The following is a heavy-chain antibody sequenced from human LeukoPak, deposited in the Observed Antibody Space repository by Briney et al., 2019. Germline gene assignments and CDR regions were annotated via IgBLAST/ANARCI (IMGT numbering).Heavy chain of an antibody. CDR1: GGSISSYY. CDR2: IYYSGST. V-gene: IGHV4-59*01. D-gene: IGHD2-2*01. J-gene: IGHJ3*02. CDR3: ARVSSRYCSSTSCPGDAFDI. Sequence: SETLSLTCTVSGGSISSYYWSWIRQPPGKGLEWIGYIYYSGSTNYNPSLKSRVTISVDTSKNQFSLKLSSVTAADTAVYYCARVSSRYCSSTSCPGDAFDIWGQGTMVTVSS.